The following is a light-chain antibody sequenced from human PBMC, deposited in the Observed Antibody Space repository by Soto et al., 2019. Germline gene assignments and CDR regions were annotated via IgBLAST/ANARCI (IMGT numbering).Light chain of an antibody. CDR3: QHRET. CDR2: WAS. V-gene: IGKV4-1*01. CDR1: QSVLYSSNNKNY. Sequence: DIVMTQSPDSLAVSLGERATINCKSSQSVLYSSNNKNYLAWYQQKPGQPPKLLIYWASTRESGVPDRFSGSGSGTDFTLTISSLQAEDVAVYYCQHRETFGQGTKVEIK. J-gene: IGKJ1*01.